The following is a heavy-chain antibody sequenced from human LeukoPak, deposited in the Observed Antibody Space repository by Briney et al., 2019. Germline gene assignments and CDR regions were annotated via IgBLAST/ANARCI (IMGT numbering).Heavy chain of an antibody. Sequence: GGSLRLSCAASGFTFDAFVMTWVRQAPGKGLEWVSAIRGDAGSTGYADSVKGRFTISRDNAKNSLYLQMNSLRVEDTALYYCVRVWAWGSGNYFDNWGQGILVTVSS. CDR3: VRVWAWGSGNYFDN. D-gene: IGHD7-27*01. CDR1: GFTFDAFV. CDR2: IRGDAGST. V-gene: IGHV3-20*04. J-gene: IGHJ4*02.